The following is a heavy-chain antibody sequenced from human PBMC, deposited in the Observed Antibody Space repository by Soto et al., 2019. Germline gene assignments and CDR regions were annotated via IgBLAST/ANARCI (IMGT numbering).Heavy chain of an antibody. Sequence: PGGSLRLSCAASGFTFSSYAMHWVRQAPGKGLEWVAVISYDGSNKYYADSVKGRFTISRDNSKNTLYLQMNSLRAGDTAVYYCARDRGVVTIFGVVIYYGMDVWGQGTTVTVSS. V-gene: IGHV3-30-3*01. CDR1: GFTFSSYA. J-gene: IGHJ6*02. CDR2: ISYDGSNK. CDR3: ARDRGVVTIFGVVIYYGMDV. D-gene: IGHD3-3*01.